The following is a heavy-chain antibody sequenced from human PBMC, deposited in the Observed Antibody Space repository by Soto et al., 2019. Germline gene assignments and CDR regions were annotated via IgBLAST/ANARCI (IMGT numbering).Heavy chain of an antibody. CDR1: GCSSSMRGDY. D-gene: IGHD3-22*01. Sequence: LVTLSLTSPVSGCSSSMRGDYWIWIRQPPGKGLEWIGSIYYSGSTYYNPSLRSRVTISIDTSKNQFSLNLSSVTAADTAVYYCARASNYYDSSGYSRNFAYWGQGTQVTVSS. CDR2: IYYSGST. V-gene: IGHV4-39*01. CDR3: ARASNYYDSSGYSRNFAY. J-gene: IGHJ4*02.